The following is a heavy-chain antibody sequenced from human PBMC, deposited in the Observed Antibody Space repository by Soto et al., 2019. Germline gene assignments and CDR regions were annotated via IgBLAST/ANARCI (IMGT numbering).Heavy chain of an antibody. J-gene: IGHJ6*02. CDR1: GFTFRSYA. V-gene: IGHV3-30*04. Sequence: GGSLRLSCAASGFTFRSYATHWVRQAPGKGLEWVAVISYDGRDKKHADSVKGRFTISRDNSKNTLYLQMNSLRAEDTAVYYCARDNTARIAAAGKSGGGYYGMDVWGQGTTVTVSS. CDR2: ISYDGRDK. CDR3: ARDNTARIAAAGKSGGGYYGMDV. D-gene: IGHD6-13*01.